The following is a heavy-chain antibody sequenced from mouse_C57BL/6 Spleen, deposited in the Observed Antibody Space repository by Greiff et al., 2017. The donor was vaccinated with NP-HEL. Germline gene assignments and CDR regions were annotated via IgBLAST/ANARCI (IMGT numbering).Heavy chain of an antibody. CDR3: ATYGSSPAWFAY. D-gene: IGHD1-1*01. CDR1: GFTFSDYG. Sequence: LVESGGGLVKPGGSLKLSCAASGFTFSDYGMHWVRQAPEKGLEWVAYISSGSSTIYYADTVKGRFTISRDNAKNTLFLQMTSLRSEDTAMYYCATYGSSPAWFAYWGQGTLVTVSA. V-gene: IGHV5-17*01. J-gene: IGHJ3*01. CDR2: ISSGSSTI.